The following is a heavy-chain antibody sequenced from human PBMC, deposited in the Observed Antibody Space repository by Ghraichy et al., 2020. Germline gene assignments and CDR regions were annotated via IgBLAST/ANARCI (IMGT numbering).Heavy chain of an antibody. CDR1: GGSFSGYY. Sequence: SQTLSLTCAVYGGSFSGYYWSWIRQPPGKGLEWIGEINHSGSTNYNPSLKSRVTISVDTSKNQFSLKLSSVTAADTAVYYCARAHERGNWFDPWGQGTLVTVSS. CDR3: ARAHERGNWFDP. D-gene: IGHD5-24*01. CDR2: INHSGST. J-gene: IGHJ5*02. V-gene: IGHV4-34*01.